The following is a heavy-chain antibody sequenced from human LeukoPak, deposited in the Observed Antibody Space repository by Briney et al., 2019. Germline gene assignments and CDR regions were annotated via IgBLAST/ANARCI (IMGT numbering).Heavy chain of an antibody. Sequence: ASVKVSCKASGYTFTSYDINWVRQATGQGLEWMGWMNPNSGNTGYAQKFQGRVTMTRNTSISTAYMELSSLRSEDTAVYYCARGRSGCYYYGMDVWGQGTTVTVSS. D-gene: IGHD3-10*01. V-gene: IGHV1-8*01. CDR2: MNPNSGNT. CDR1: GYTFTSYD. CDR3: ARGRSGCYYYGMDV. J-gene: IGHJ6*02.